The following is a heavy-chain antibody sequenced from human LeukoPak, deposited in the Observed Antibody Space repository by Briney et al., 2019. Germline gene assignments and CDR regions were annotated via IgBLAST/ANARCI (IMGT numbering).Heavy chain of an antibody. CDR3: LRKYDSSGYFDY. Sequence: GGSLRLSCAASGFSFSTYAMSWVRQAPGKGLEWVSAISGGGDSAYYADSVKGRFTISRDNSKNTLYLQMNSLTAEDTAVYYCLRKYDSSGYFDYWGQGALVTVSA. CDR1: GFSFSTYA. D-gene: IGHD3-22*01. J-gene: IGHJ4*02. V-gene: IGHV3-23*01. CDR2: ISGGGDSA.